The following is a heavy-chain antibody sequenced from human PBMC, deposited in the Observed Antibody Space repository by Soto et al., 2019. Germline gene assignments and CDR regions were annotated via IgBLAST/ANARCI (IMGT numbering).Heavy chain of an antibody. D-gene: IGHD3-9*01. J-gene: IGHJ4*02. Sequence: SETLSLTCAVSGYSISSGYYWGWIRQPPGKGLEWIGSIYHSGSTYYNPSLKSRVTVSVDTSKNQFSLKLSSVTAADTAVYYCASGGYNILTGYYIAFDYWGQGTLVTVSS. V-gene: IGHV4-38-2*01. CDR1: GYSISSGYY. CDR3: ASGGYNILTGYYIAFDY. CDR2: IYHSGST.